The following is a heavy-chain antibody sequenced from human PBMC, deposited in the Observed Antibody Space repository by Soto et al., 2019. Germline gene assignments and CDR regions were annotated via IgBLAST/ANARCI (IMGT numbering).Heavy chain of an antibody. D-gene: IGHD3-22*01. J-gene: IGHJ4*02. V-gene: IGHV1-8*01. CDR2: MKPNSGNT. CDR1: GYTFTSYD. Sequence: QVQLVQSGAEVKKPGASVKVSCKASGYTFTSYDINWVRQATGQGLEWMGWMKPNSGNTGYAQKFHGRVTRTRNTTISTAYLELSSLRSEDTAVYYGASGLLEYYYDRSGYYFDYWGQGTMVTVSS. CDR3: ASGLLEYYYDRSGYYFDY.